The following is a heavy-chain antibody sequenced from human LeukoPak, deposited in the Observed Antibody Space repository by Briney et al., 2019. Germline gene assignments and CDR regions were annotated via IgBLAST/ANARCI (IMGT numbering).Heavy chain of an antibody. V-gene: IGHV1-69*13. CDR2: IIPIFGTA. CDR1: GGTFSSYA. J-gene: IGHJ5*02. Sequence: SVKVSCKASGGTFSSYAISWVRQAPGQGLEWMGGIIPIFGTANYAQKFQGRVTITADESTSTAYMELNSLRSEDTAVYYCARVVSAVLRFLEWSAPFDPWGQGTLVTVSS. CDR3: ARVVSAVLRFLEWSAPFDP. D-gene: IGHD3-3*01.